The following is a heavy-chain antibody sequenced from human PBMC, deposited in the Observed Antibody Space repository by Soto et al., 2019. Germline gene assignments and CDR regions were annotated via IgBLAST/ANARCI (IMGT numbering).Heavy chain of an antibody. CDR1: GYSISVTGYY. CDR2: IRYTGTA. D-gene: IGHD6-25*01. J-gene: IGHJ6*02. V-gene: IGHV4-39*01. CDR3: ARRGGTYYYYGMDV. Sequence: FETLSHTCSFFGYSISVTGYYWAWIRQPLGKGMEWIGDIRYTGTAYYNPSLKGRVTMSVDTSSNQFSLKLSSVTAADTAVYYCARRGGTYYYYGMDVWGQGTTVTVSS.